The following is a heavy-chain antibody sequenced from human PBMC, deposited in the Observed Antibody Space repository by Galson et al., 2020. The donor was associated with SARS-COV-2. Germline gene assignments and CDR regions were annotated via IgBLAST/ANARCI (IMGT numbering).Heavy chain of an antibody. CDR2: IYHSGNT. CDR1: DYSISSGYF. J-gene: IGHJ4*02. D-gene: IGHD3-3*01. CDR3: ARDGTYYDFWSDTNFDY. Sequence: SETLSLTCAVSDYSISSGYFWGWIRQHPGKGLQWIGSIYHSGNTYYNPSLQSRVTISVDTSKNQFSLKLNSVTAADTAVYYCARDGTYYDFWSDTNFDYWGQGTLVTVSS. V-gene: IGHV4-38-2*02.